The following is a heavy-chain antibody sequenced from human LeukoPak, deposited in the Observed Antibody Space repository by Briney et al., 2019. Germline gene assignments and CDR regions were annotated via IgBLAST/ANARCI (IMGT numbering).Heavy chain of an antibody. CDR3: ARDGTYAVSPLDY. CDR2: ISAYNGNT. D-gene: IGHD6-13*01. CDR1: GYTFTSYG. Sequence: ASVKVSCKASGYTFTSYGISWVRQAPGQGLEWMGWISAYNGNTNYVQKLQGRVTMTTDTSTSTAYKELRSLRSDDTAVDYCARDGTYAVSPLDYWGQGTLVTVSS. V-gene: IGHV1-18*01. J-gene: IGHJ4*02.